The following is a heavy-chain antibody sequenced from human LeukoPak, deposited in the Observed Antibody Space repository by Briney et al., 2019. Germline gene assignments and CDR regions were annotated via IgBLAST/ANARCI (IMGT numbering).Heavy chain of an antibody. V-gene: IGHV1-46*01. CDR2: INPSGGRT. Sequence: ASVKVSCKASGYTFTSYYMHWVRQAPGQGLEWMGIINPSGGRTTYAQKFQGRVTMTRDTSTSTVYMELSSLRSEGTAVYYCAREHPPGGNYEVYFDYWGQGTLVTVSS. CDR1: GYTFTSYY. D-gene: IGHD1-7*01. J-gene: IGHJ4*02. CDR3: AREHPPGGNYEVYFDY.